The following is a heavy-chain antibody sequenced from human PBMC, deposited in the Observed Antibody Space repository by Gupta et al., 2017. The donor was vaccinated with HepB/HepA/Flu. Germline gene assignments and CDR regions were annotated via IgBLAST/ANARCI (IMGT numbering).Heavy chain of an antibody. CDR2: SNPNTGAT. J-gene: IGHJ4*02. CDR1: TAYY. CDR3: ARESGNWGYVVH. V-gene: IGHV1-2*02. D-gene: IGHD7-27*01. Sequence: TAYYMHWVRQAPGQGLEWMGWSNPNTGATSYAQKFQDRVTMTRDTPISTAYMGLSRLTSDDTSVYYCARESGNWGYVVHWGQGTLVTVSS.